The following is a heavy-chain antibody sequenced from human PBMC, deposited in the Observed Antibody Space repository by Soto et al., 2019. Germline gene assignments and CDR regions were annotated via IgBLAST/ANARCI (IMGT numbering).Heavy chain of an antibody. CDR3: ARDFVIVGATRGSD. CDR2: ISYDGSNK. V-gene: IGHV3-30-3*01. D-gene: IGHD1-26*01. Sequence: GGSLRLSCVASGFTFSSYAMHWVRQAPGKGLEWVAVISYDGSNKYYADSVKGRFTISRDNSKNTLYLQMNSLRAEDTAVYYCARDFVIVGATRGSDWGQGTLVTVSS. CDR1: GFTFSSYA. J-gene: IGHJ4*02.